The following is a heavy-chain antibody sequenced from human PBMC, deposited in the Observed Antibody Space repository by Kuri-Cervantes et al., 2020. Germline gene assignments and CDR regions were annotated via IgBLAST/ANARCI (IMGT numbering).Heavy chain of an antibody. CDR1: GFTFSSYG. CDR2: IWYDGSNK. D-gene: IGHD6-6*01. J-gene: IGHJ4*02. Sequence: GGSLRLSCAASGFTFSSYGMHWVRQAPGKGLEWVAVIWYDGSNKYYADSVKGRFTISRDNSKNTLYLQMNSLRAEDTAVYYCASLMSSSYFDYWGQGILVTVSS. CDR3: ASLMSSSYFDY. V-gene: IGHV3-33*01.